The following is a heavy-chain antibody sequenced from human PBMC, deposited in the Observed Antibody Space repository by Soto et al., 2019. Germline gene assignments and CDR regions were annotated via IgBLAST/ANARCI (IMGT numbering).Heavy chain of an antibody. V-gene: IGHV1-18*01. J-gene: IGHJ6*02. D-gene: IGHD1-1*01. Sequence: GASVKVSCKASGYTFTSYGISWVRQAPGQGLEWMGWISAYNGNTNYAQKLQGRVTMTTDTSTSTAYVELRSLRSDDTAVYYCARRELETNHDYYYYYGMDVWGQGTTVTVSS. CDR3: ARRELETNHDYYYYYGMDV. CDR1: GYTFTSYG. CDR2: ISAYNGNT.